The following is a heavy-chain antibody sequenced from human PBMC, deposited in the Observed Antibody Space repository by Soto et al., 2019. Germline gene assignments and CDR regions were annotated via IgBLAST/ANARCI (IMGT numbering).Heavy chain of an antibody. CDR1: GGSISSSSYY. CDR2: IYYSGST. V-gene: IGHV4-39*01. D-gene: IGHD3-10*01. Sequence: QLQLQESGPGLVKPSETLSLTCTVSGGSISSSSYYWGWIRQPPGKGLEWIGSIYYSGSTYYNPSLKRRVTISVDHSKNQFSLKPSSGAAADTAVYYWAGHQHGWFGELLSFDYWGQGTLVTVSS. CDR3: AGHQHGWFGELLSFDY. J-gene: IGHJ4*02.